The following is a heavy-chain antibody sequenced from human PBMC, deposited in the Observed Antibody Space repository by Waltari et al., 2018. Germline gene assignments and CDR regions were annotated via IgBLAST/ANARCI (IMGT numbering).Heavy chain of an antibody. V-gene: IGHV4-38-2*01. J-gene: IGHJ4*02. CDR3: ARTGYSSSWLPRPFDY. CDR1: GYSISSGYY. Sequence: QVQLQESGPGLVKPSETLSLTCAVSGYSISSGYYWGWIRQPPGKGLEWIGSIYHSGSTYYNPSLKSRVTISVDTSKNQFSLKLSSVTAADTAVYYCARTGYSSSWLPRPFDYRGQGTLVTVSS. D-gene: IGHD6-13*01. CDR2: IYHSGST.